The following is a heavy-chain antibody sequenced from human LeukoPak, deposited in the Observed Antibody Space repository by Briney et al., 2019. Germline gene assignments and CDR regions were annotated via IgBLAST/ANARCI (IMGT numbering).Heavy chain of an antibody. CDR1: GYTFTGYY. Sequence: ASVNVSCKASGYTFTGYYMHWVRQAPGQGLEWMGWINPNSGGTNYAQKFQGRVTMTTDTSTSTAYMELRSLRSDDTAVYYCARESRGYRYGYFYYYDMDVWGQGTTVTVSS. J-gene: IGHJ6*02. V-gene: IGHV1-2*02. CDR3: ARESRGYRYGYFYYYDMDV. D-gene: IGHD5-18*01. CDR2: INPNSGGT.